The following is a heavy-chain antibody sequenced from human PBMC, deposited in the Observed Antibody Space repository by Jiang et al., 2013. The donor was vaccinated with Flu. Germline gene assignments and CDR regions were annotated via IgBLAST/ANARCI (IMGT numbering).Heavy chain of an antibody. CDR2: IYYSGST. CDR1: GGSISSYY. Sequence: LLKPSETLSLTCTVSGGSISSYYWSWIRQPPGKGLEWIGYIYYSGSTNYNPSLKSRVTISVDTSKNQFSLKLSSVTAADTAVYYCARSPGYDFWSGYWDYWGQGNPGHRLL. CDR3: ARSPGYDFWSGYWDY. J-gene: IGHJ4*02. D-gene: IGHD3-3*01. V-gene: IGHV4-59*01.